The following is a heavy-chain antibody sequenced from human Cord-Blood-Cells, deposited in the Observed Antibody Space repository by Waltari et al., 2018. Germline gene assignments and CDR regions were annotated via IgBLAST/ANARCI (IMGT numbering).Heavy chain of an antibody. D-gene: IGHD5-18*01. CDR2: ISYDGSNK. CDR1: GFTFSSYA. CDR3: AVQLWLNGFDY. J-gene: IGHJ4*02. V-gene: IGHV3-30-3*01. Sequence: QVQLVESGGGVVQPGRSLRLSCAASGFTFSSYAMHWVRQAPGKGLEGVAVISYDGSNKYYADSVKGRFTISRDNSKNTLYLQMNSLRAEDTAVYYCAVQLWLNGFDYWGQGTLVTVSS.